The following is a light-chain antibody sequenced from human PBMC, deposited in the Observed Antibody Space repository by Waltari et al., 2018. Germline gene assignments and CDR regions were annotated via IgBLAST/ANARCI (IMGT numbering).Light chain of an antibody. J-gene: IGKJ2*01. CDR2: GAS. CDR1: QSVSSN. V-gene: IGKV3-15*01. Sequence: EIVMTQSPATLSVSPGERATLSCRASQSVSSNLAWYQQKPGQAHRLLIYGASTRATGIPARFSGSGSGTEFTLTISSLQSEDFAVYYCQQYNDWPPKYTFGQGTKLGIK. CDR3: QQYNDWPPKYT.